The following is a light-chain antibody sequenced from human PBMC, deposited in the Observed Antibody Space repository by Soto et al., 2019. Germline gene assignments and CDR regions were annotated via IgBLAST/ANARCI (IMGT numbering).Light chain of an antibody. V-gene: IGKV3-20*01. Sequence: EIVLTQSPGTLSLSPGERATLSCRASQSISSIFLAWYQQKPGQAPRVLIYVASRRATGIPDRFSGSGSGTDFTLTISRLEPEDFAVYYCQQYESSWTFGQGTKVEMK. CDR3: QQYESSWT. CDR1: QSISSIF. J-gene: IGKJ1*01. CDR2: VAS.